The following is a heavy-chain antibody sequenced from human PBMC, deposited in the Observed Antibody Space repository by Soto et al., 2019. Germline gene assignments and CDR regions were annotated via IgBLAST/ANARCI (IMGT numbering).Heavy chain of an antibody. Sequence: EVQLMESGGGLVQPGGSLRLSCAASGFTFSSYWMHWVRQAPGKGLVWVSRINSDGSSTTYADSVKGRFTISRDNAKNTMYLQMNSLRAEDTAVYYCVRGEGGWETYWGQGTLVTVSS. CDR1: GFTFSSYW. CDR3: VRGEGGWETY. V-gene: IGHV3-74*01. D-gene: IGHD6-19*01. CDR2: INSDGSST. J-gene: IGHJ4*02.